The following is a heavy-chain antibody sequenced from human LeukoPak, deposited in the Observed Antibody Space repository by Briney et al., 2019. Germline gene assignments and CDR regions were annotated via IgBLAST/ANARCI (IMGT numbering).Heavy chain of an antibody. Sequence: SETLSLTCAVYGGSFSGYYWSWIRQPPGKGLEWIGEINHSGSTNYNPSLKSRVTISGDTSKNQFSLRLSSVTAADTAVYYCARASYSYDINGWVPFDYWGQGTLVTVSS. CDR1: GGSFSGYY. V-gene: IGHV4-34*01. D-gene: IGHD3-22*01. CDR2: INHSGST. J-gene: IGHJ4*02. CDR3: ARASYSYDINGWVPFDY.